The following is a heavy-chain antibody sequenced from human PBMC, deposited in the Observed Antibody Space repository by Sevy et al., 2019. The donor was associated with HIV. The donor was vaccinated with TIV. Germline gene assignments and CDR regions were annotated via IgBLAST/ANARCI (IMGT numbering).Heavy chain of an antibody. Sequence: ASVKVSCKASGGTFSSYAISWVRQAPGQGLEWMGGIIPIFGTAKYAQKFQGRVTITADESTSTAYMELSSLRSEDTAVYYCARGARGYSGYDSYYFDYWGQGTLVTVSS. D-gene: IGHD5-12*01. V-gene: IGHV1-69*13. CDR3: ARGARGYSGYDSYYFDY. J-gene: IGHJ4*02. CDR2: IIPIFGTA. CDR1: GGTFSSYA.